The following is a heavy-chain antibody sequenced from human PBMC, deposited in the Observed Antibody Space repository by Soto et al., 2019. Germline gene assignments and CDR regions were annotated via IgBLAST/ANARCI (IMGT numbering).Heavy chain of an antibody. CDR2: IYYSVST. Sequence: SETLSLTCTVSGGSISSYYWSWIRQPPGKGLEWIGYIYYSVSTNYNPSLKSRVTISVDTSKNQFSLKLSSVTAADTAVYYCAGQETLHGDYDYWGQEPWSPSPQ. V-gene: IGHV4-59*08. D-gene: IGHD2-21*01. J-gene: IGHJ4*01. CDR3: AGQETLHGDYDY. CDR1: GGSISSYY.